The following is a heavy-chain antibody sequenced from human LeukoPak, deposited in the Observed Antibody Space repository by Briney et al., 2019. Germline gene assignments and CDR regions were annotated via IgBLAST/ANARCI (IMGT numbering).Heavy chain of an antibody. V-gene: IGHV3-21*01. CDR3: ERDPPYYDFSPENY. CDR1: GFTFSTYE. Sequence: GGSLRLSCAASGFTFSTYEMNWVRQAPGKGLEWVSSISSSSTYIYYADSVKGRFTISRDNAKNLLYLQMNSLRAEDTAVYYCERDPPYYDFSPENYWGQGTLVTVSS. D-gene: IGHD3-3*01. J-gene: IGHJ4*02. CDR2: ISSSSTYI.